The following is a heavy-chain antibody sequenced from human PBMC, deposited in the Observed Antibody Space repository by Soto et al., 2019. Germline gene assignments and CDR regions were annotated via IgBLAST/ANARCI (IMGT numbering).Heavy chain of an antibody. Sequence: GGSLRLSCAASGFTVSSNYMSWVRQAPGKGLEWVSVIYSGGSTYYADSVKGRFTISRDNSKNTLYLQMNSLRAEDRAVYYCATSPRVDIVATLFDYWGQGTLVTVSS. CDR1: GFTVSSNY. CDR2: IYSGGST. CDR3: ATSPRVDIVATLFDY. V-gene: IGHV3-66*01. J-gene: IGHJ4*02. D-gene: IGHD5-12*01.